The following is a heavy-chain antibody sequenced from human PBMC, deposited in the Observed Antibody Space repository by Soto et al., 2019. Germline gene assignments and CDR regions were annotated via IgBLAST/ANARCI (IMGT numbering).Heavy chain of an antibody. J-gene: IGHJ4*02. CDR2: IVVGSGNT. Sequence: SVKVSCKASGFTFTSSAVQWVRQARGQRLEWIGWIVVGSGNTNYAQKFQERVTITRDMSTSTAYMELSSLRSEDTAVYYCAAGYDFWSGYYHRGFGYWGQGTLVTVPQ. D-gene: IGHD3-3*01. CDR1: GFTFTSSA. V-gene: IGHV1-58*01. CDR3: AAGYDFWSGYYHRGFGY.